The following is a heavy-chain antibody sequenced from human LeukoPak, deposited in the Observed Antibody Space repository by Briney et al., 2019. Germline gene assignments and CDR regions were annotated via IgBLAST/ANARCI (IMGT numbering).Heavy chain of an antibody. V-gene: IGHV3-7*03. J-gene: IGHJ4*02. CDR2: IKQDGSEK. D-gene: IGHD5-18*01. Sequence: PGGSLRLSCAASGFTFSSYWMSWVRQAPGKGLEWVANIKQDGSEKYYVDSVKGRFTISRDNSKNTLYLQMNSLRAEDTAVYYCAKDSSSIRGYSYGYRDYWGQGTLVTVSS. CDR1: GFTFSSYW. CDR3: AKDSSSIRGYSYGYRDY.